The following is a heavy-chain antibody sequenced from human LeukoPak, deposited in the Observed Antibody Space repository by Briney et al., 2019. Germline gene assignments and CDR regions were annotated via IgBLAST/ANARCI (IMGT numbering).Heavy chain of an antibody. CDR1: QGTFNSYA. CDR2: IIPIFGTT. CDR3: ARGRFRYYDTSGYYPPFDS. Sequence: SVKVSCKASQGTFNSYAISLGRQAPGQGLEWMGGIIPIFGTTNYVQKLHGRVTITADESTSAAYMEMRSLRSEDTAMYYCARGRFRYYDTSGYYPPFDSWGQGTLVTVSS. D-gene: IGHD3-22*01. V-gene: IGHV1-69*13. J-gene: IGHJ4*02.